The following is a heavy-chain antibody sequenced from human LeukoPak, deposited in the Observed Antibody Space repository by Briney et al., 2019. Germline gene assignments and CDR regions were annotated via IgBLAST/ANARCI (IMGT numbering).Heavy chain of an antibody. D-gene: IGHD3-3*01. V-gene: IGHV4-4*07. CDR2: IYTSGST. J-gene: IGHJ3*02. CDR3: AREGDDFWRGYYHAFDI. Sequence: SSETLSLTCTVSGGSISSYYWSWLRQPAGKGLEWIGRIYTSGSTDYNPSLTGRVTMSVDTSNNQFSLKLSSVTAADTAVYYCAREGDDFWRGYYHAFDIWGQGTMVSVSS. CDR1: GGSISSYY.